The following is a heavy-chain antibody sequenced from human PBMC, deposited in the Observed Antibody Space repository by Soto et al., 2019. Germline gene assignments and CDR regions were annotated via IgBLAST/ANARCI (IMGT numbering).Heavy chain of an antibody. CDR3: ARMATFGSLNWFDP. V-gene: IGHV1-8*01. D-gene: IGHD3-16*01. CDR2: MNPGSGET. Sequence: QVQLVQSGAEVREPGASVKVSCKASGYIFTNNDVSWVRQATGQGLEWMGWMNPGSGETGYAQKFQGRVTMTRDISIATAYMELSSLRSDDTAIYYCARMATFGSLNWFDPWGQGTLVTVSS. CDR1: GYIFTNND. J-gene: IGHJ5*02.